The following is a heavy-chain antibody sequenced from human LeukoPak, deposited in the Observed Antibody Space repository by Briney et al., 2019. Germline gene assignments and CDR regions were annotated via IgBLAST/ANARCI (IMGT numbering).Heavy chain of an antibody. Sequence: SETLSLTCAVYGGSFSGYYWSWIRLPPGKGLEWIGEIIHSGSTNYNPSLKSRVTISVDTSKNQFSLKLSSVTAADTAVYYCARGIVVVPAAKAYYYMDVWGKGTTVTVSS. CDR1: GGSFSGYY. D-gene: IGHD2-2*01. V-gene: IGHV4-34*01. J-gene: IGHJ6*03. CDR3: ARGIVVVPAAKAYYYMDV. CDR2: IIHSGST.